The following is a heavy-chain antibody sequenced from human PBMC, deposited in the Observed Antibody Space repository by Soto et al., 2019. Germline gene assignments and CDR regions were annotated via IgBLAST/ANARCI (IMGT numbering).Heavy chain of an antibody. D-gene: IGHD1-1*01. CDR3: ASLPWNPPYPDY. CDR1: GGSISSGGYS. V-gene: IGHV4-30-2*01. Sequence: QLQLQESGSGLVKPSQTLSLTCAVSGGSISSGGYSWSWIRQPPGKGLEWIGYIYHSGSTYYNPSLKSQATISVDRSKNQFSLKLSSVTAADTAVYYCASLPWNPPYPDYWGQGTLVTVSS. CDR2: IYHSGST. J-gene: IGHJ4*02.